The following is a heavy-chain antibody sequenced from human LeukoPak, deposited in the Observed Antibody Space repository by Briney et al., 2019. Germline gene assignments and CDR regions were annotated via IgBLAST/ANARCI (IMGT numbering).Heavy chain of an antibody. CDR3: ARGRRGAFDI. J-gene: IGHJ3*02. CDR1: GFTFSSYS. V-gene: IGHV3-21*01. CDR2: ISSSSSYI. Sequence: PGGSLRLSSAASGFTFSSYSMIWVRQAPGKGLEWVSSISSSSSYIYYADSVKGRFTISRDNAKNSLYLQMNSLRAEDTAVYYCARGRRGAFDIWGQGTMVTVSS.